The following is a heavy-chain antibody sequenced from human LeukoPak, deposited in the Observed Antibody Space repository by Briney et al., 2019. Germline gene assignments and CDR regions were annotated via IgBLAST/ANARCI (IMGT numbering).Heavy chain of an antibody. Sequence: PGRSLRLSCTASGFTLSSYGMHWVRQAPGKGLEWVTVIWHDGSNKYYADSVKGRFTISRDNSKNTLYLQMNSLRAEDTAVYYCAKGKYYYGSGNPVFDYWGQGTLVTVSS. D-gene: IGHD3-10*01. J-gene: IGHJ4*02. CDR1: GFTLSSYG. CDR3: AKGKYYYGSGNPVFDY. V-gene: IGHV3-33*06. CDR2: IWHDGSNK.